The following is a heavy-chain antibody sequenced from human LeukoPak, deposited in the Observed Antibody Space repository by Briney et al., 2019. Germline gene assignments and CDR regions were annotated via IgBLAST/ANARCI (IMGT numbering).Heavy chain of an antibody. CDR1: GGSISSYY. CDR2: IYYSGST. J-gene: IGHJ4*02. Sequence: SETLSLTCTVSGGSISSYYWSWIRQPPGKGLEWIGYIYYSGSTNYNPSLKSRVTISVDTSKNQFSLKLSSVTAADTAVYYCARHRTGNWAYDYWGQGTLVTVSS. D-gene: IGHD3/OR15-3a*01. V-gene: IGHV4-59*08. CDR3: ARHRTGNWAYDY.